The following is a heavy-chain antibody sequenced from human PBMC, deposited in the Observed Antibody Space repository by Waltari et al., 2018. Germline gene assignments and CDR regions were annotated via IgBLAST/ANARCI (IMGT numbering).Heavy chain of an antibody. CDR3: ARSWSAHYYYYIDV. Sequence: QVTLQQSGPGLLKPSETLSLTCTVSGGSFTNDYWSWIRQPPGKGLEWIGYISVSGGTNYNPPLQSRVTMSADTSENQISLTLTSVTAADTAVYYCARSWSAHYYYYIDVWGKGTTVTVSS. J-gene: IGHJ6*03. CDR2: ISVSGGT. D-gene: IGHD1-26*01. CDR1: GGSFTNDY. V-gene: IGHV4-4*09.